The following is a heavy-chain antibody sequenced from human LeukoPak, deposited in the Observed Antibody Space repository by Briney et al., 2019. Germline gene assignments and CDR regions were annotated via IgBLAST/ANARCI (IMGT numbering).Heavy chain of an antibody. CDR1: GGSISGDY. J-gene: IGHJ3*02. V-gene: IGHV4-59*01. D-gene: IGHD3-22*01. Sequence: SETLSLTCTVSGGSISGDYWSWIRQSPGKGLEWIAYIHSSGSTSYNPSLKSRVTISVDTSKNEFSLKLTSVNAADTAVYYCASRTPYYYDSSGYYYDAFDIWGQGTMVTVSS. CDR3: ASRTPYYYDSSGYYYDAFDI. CDR2: IHSSGST.